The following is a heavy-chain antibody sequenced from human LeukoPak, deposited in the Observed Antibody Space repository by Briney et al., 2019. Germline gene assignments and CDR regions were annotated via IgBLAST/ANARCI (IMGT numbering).Heavy chain of an antibody. D-gene: IGHD1-26*01. J-gene: IGHJ4*02. CDR3: ATISGNFDYFDY. V-gene: IGHV3-30*02. CDR1: GFTFSSYG. CDR2: TRYDGSNK. Sequence: GGSLRLSCAASGFTFSSYGMHWVRQAPGKGLEWVAFTRYDGSNKYYADSVKGRFTISRDNSKNTMYLQMNSLRVEDTALYYCATISGNFDYFDYWGQGILVTVSS.